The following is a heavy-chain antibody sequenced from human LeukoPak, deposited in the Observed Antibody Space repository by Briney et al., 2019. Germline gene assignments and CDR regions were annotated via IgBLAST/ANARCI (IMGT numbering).Heavy chain of an antibody. CDR3: ARDCIGCHGFDY. CDR2: VSAYADNT. D-gene: IGHD2-15*01. CDR1: GYTFTSYG. Sequence: ASVKVSCKASGYTFTSYGITWVRQAPGQGLEWMGWVSAYADNTDYVQKIQGRVTMTTDTSTSTAYMELRSLRSDDTAVYYCARDCIGCHGFDYWGQGTLVTVSS. J-gene: IGHJ4*02. V-gene: IGHV1-18*01.